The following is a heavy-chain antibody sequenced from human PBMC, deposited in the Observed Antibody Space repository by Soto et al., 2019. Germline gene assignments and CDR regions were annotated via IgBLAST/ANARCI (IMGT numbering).Heavy chain of an antibody. D-gene: IGHD1-26*01. V-gene: IGHV4-31*03. J-gene: IGHJ4*02. CDR2: IYYSGST. CDR1: GGSISSGGYY. CDR3: ARDPARGGGSYLGYFDY. Sequence: SETLSLTCTVSGGSISSGGYYWSWIRQHPGKGLEWIGYIYYSGSTYYNPSLKSRVTISVDTPKNQFSLKLSSVTAADTAVYYCARDPARGGGSYLGYFDYWGQGTPVTVSS.